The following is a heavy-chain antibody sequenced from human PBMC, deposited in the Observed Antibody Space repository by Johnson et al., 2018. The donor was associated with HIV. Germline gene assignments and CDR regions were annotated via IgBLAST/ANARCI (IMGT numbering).Heavy chain of an antibody. D-gene: IGHD3-22*01. Sequence: QMLLVESGGGVVQPGRSLRLSCAASGFNFSNYGMYWVRQAPGKGLEWVAVIWYDGSNKYYADSVKGRFTISRDNAKNSLYLQMNSLRAEDTAVYYCAKEQSVVVIGIGAFDIWGQGTMVTVSS. J-gene: IGHJ3*02. CDR3: AKEQSVVVIGIGAFDI. V-gene: IGHV3-33*03. CDR1: GFNFSNYG. CDR2: IWYDGSNK.